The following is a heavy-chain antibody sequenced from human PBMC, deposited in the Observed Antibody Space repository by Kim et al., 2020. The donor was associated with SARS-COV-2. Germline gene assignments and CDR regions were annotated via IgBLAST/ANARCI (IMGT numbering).Heavy chain of an antibody. CDR3: AKDLNLNYYDSINFDY. J-gene: IGHJ4*02. D-gene: IGHD3-22*01. Sequence: SVKGRFTSSRGNSKNTLYLQMNSLRAEDTAVYYCAKDLNLNYYDSINFDYWGQGTLVTVSS. V-gene: IGHV3-23*01.